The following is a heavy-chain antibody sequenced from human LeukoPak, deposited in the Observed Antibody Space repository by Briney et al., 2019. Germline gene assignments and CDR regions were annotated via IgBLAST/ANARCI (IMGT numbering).Heavy chain of an antibody. CDR1: GFTFSNHG. V-gene: IGHV3-74*01. J-gene: IGHJ6*03. CDR3: ARGDSAGYYYYMDV. Sequence: GGSLRLSCAASGFTFSNHGMSWVRQAPGKGLVWVSRINSDGSSTSYADSVKGRFTISRDNAKNTLYLQMNSLRAEDTAVYYCARGDSAGYYYYMDVWGKGTTVTISS. CDR2: INSDGSST. D-gene: IGHD2-21*01.